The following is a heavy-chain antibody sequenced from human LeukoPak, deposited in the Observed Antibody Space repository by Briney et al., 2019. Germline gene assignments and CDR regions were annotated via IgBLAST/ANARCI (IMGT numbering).Heavy chain of an antibody. Sequence: GGSLRLSCAASGFTFSSYAMSWVRQAPGKGLEWVSAISGSGGSTYYADSVKGRFTISRDNSKNTLYLQMNSLRAEDTAVYYCAKNPHYYDSSGYYYLPWFDPWGQGTLVTVSS. CDR2: ISGSGGST. V-gene: IGHV3-23*01. CDR1: GFTFSSYA. J-gene: IGHJ5*02. CDR3: AKNPHYYDSSGYYYLPWFDP. D-gene: IGHD3-22*01.